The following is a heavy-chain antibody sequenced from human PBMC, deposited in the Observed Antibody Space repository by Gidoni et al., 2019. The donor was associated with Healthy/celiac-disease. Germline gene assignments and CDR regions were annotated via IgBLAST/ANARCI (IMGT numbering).Heavy chain of an antibody. V-gene: IGHV5-10-1*01. Sequence: EVQLVQSGAEVKKPGESLRNSCKGSGYCFTSYWFSWVRQMPGKGLEWMGRIDPCASYTNYSPSFPGHVTSSADTSISTAYLQWSSLKASDTAMYYCARWQQLHIDYWGQGTLVTVSS. CDR1: GYCFTSYW. D-gene: IGHD5-18*01. CDR2: IDPCASYT. CDR3: ARWQQLHIDY. J-gene: IGHJ4*02.